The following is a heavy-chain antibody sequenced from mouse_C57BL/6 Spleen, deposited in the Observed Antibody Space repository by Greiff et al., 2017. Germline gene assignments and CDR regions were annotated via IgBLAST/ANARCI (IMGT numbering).Heavy chain of an antibody. CDR3: ARRGKFITTVVAPFDY. V-gene: IGHV1-9*01. CDR2: ILPGSGST. Sequence: QVQLQQSGAELMKPGASVKLSCKATGYTFTGYWIEWVKQRPGHGLEWIGEILPGSGSTNYNEKFKGKATFTADTSSNTAYMQLSSLTTEDSAIYYCARRGKFITTVVAPFDYWGQGTTLTVSS. CDR1: GYTFTGYW. D-gene: IGHD1-1*01. J-gene: IGHJ2*01.